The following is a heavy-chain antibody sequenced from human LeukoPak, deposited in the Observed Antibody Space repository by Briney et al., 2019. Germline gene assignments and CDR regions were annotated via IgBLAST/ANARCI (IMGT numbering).Heavy chain of an antibody. D-gene: IGHD1-26*01. Sequence: GGSLRLSCAASGFTFSSYAMSWVRQPPGKGLEWVSVVYSGGSTYYADSVKGRFTISRDNSKNMVYLQMNSLRVEDTAVHYCARVKVGTTYWFDPWGQGTLVTVSS. CDR2: VYSGGST. V-gene: IGHV3-66*01. CDR1: GFTFSSYA. CDR3: ARVKVGTTYWFDP. J-gene: IGHJ5*02.